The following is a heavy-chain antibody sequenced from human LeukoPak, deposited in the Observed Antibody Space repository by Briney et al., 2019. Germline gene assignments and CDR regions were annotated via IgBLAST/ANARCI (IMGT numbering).Heavy chain of an antibody. J-gene: IGHJ3*02. CDR2: IYYSGST. V-gene: IGHV4-59*05. CDR3: ARPGGDHDAFDI. CDR1: GGSISSYY. D-gene: IGHD2-2*01. Sequence: SETLSLTCTVSGGSISSYYWSWIRQPPGKGLEWIGSIYYSGSTYYNPYLKSRVTISVDTSKNQFSLKLSSVTAADTAVYYCARPGGDHDAFDIWGQGTMVTVSS.